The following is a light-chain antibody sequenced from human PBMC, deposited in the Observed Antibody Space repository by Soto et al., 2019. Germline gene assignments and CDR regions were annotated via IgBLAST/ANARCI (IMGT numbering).Light chain of an antibody. J-gene: IGKJ1*01. CDR2: GAS. Sequence: EIVMTQSPATLSVSPGERATLSCRASQSVRSDLAWYQHKPGQAHRLLIYGASTRATGIQVRFSGSGSGTEFTLTIRSLQSEDFAVYYCKQYNNWPQTFGQGTKVDI. V-gene: IGKV3-15*01. CDR3: KQYNNWPQT. CDR1: QSVRSD.